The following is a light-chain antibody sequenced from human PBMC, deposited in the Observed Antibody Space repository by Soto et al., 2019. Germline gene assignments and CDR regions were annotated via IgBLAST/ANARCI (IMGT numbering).Light chain of an antibody. CDR3: CSYAGSYTGV. J-gene: IGLJ3*02. CDR2: DVN. CDR1: SSDVGGYEY. Sequence: QSALTQPRSVSGSPGQSVTISCTGTSSDVGGYEYVSWYQQDQGKAPQLIIYDVNKRPSGVPDRFSGSKSGNTASLTISGLQTDDETDYYCCSYAGSYTGVFGGGTKVTVL. V-gene: IGLV2-11*01.